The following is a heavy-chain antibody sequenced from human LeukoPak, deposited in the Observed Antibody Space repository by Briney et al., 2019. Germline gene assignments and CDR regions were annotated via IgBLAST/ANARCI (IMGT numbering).Heavy chain of an antibody. CDR1: GGSISSYY. CDR3: ARDLPPYYDSSGYTLGHDAFDI. Sequence: SETLSLTCTVSGGSISSYYWSWIRQPPGKGLEWIGYIYYSGSTNYNPSLKSRVTISVDTSKNQFSLKLSSVTAADTAVYYCARDLPPYYDSSGYTLGHDAFDIWGQGTMVTVSS. CDR2: IYYSGST. V-gene: IGHV4-59*01. J-gene: IGHJ3*02. D-gene: IGHD3-22*01.